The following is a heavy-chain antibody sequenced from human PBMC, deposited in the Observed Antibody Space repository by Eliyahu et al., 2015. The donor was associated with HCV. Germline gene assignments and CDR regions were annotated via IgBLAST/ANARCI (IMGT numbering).Heavy chain of an antibody. Sequence: EVQLVESGGGLVQPGGSXRLSCAAXGFPFRSSDMXWVRQATGKGLGWVXGAGTNADTFYADSVKGRFTVSREDAKNSFYLQINSLTAGDTAVYYCARAADTTYCAGNCFTGGFFDLWGRGTLVTVSS. V-gene: IGHV3-13*01. CDR3: ARAADTTYCAGNCFTGGFFDL. CDR2: AGTNADT. D-gene: IGHD2-21*02. J-gene: IGHJ2*01. CDR1: GFPFRSSD.